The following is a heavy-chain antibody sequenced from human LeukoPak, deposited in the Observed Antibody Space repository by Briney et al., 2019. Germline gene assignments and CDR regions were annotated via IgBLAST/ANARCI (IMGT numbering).Heavy chain of an antibody. CDR2: IYYSGST. CDR3: ARGSLRDGYNYMGAFDI. CDR1: GGSISSYY. J-gene: IGHJ3*02. V-gene: IGHV4-59*01. D-gene: IGHD5-24*01. Sequence: ETLSLTCTVSGGSISSYYWSWIRQPPGKGLEWIGYIYYSGSTNYNPSLKSRVTISVDTSKNQFSLKLSSVTAADTAVYYCARGSLRDGYNYMGAFDIWRYATRSSVSS.